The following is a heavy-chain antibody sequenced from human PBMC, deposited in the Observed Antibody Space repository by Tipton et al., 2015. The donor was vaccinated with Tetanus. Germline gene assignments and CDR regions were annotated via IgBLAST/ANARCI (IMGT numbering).Heavy chain of an antibody. D-gene: IGHD2-15*01. CDR1: GFTFDDYG. CDR3: ARELDCSGGGYYSYGLDV. Sequence: SLRLSCAASGFTFDDYGMHWVRQVPGKGLEWVSGISWNSGNMAYADSVKGRVTISRDNAKNSLYLQMNSLRVEDTAVYYCARELDCSGGGYYSYGLDVWGQGTTVTVSS. V-gene: IGHV3-9*01. CDR2: ISWNSGNM. J-gene: IGHJ6*02.